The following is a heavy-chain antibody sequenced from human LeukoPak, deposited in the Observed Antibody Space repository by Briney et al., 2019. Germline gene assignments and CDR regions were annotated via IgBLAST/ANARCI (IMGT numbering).Heavy chain of an antibody. CDR1: GFTFSSYA. CDR2: ISGSGGST. V-gene: IGHV3-23*01. D-gene: IGHD2-2*01. CDR3: AKGLVPAAGKNYYYGMDV. Sequence: PGGSLRLSCAASGFTFSSYAMSWVRQAPGKGLEWVSAISGSGGSTYYADSVKGRFTISRDNSKNTLYLQMNSLRAEDTAVYYCAKGLVPAAGKNYYYGMDVWCQGTTVTVSS. J-gene: IGHJ6*02.